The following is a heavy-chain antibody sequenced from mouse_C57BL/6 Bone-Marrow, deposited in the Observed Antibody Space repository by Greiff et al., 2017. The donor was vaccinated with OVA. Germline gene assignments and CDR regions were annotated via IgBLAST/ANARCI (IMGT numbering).Heavy chain of an antibody. Sequence: DVKLVESGEGLVKPGGSLKLSCAASGFTFSSYAMSWVRQTPEKRLEWVAYISSGGDYIYYADTVKGRFTISRDNARNTLYLQMSSLKSEDTAMYYCTREGEITTVVASYYFDYWGQGTTLTVSS. CDR1: GFTFSSYA. V-gene: IGHV5-9-1*02. CDR2: ISSGGDYI. D-gene: IGHD1-1*01. CDR3: TREGEITTVVASYYFDY. J-gene: IGHJ2*01.